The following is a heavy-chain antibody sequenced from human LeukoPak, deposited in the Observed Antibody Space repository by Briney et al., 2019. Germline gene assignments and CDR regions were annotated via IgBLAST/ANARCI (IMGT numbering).Heavy chain of an antibody. J-gene: IGHJ4*02. CDR3: ARGAGSD. D-gene: IGHD2-15*01. CDR1: GFTVSSYS. V-gene: IGHV3-53*01. Sequence: GGSLRLSCAASGFTVSSYSMTWVRQAPGQDLEWVSVISSGGVAYYADSVEGRFTISKDNSKNTLFLQMNGLRAEDTAVYYCARGAGSDWGQGTLVTVSS. CDR2: ISSGGVA.